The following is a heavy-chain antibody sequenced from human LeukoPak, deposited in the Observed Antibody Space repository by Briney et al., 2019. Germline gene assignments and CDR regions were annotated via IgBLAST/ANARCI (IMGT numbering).Heavy chain of an antibody. D-gene: IGHD6-13*01. CDR3: ARGRIAAAGSFDY. CDR2: INHSGST. CDR1: GGSFSGYY. V-gene: IGHV4-34*01. Sequence: SETLSLTCAVYGGSFSGYYWSWTRQPPGKGLEWIGEINHSGSTNYNPSLKSRVTISVDTSKNQFSLKLSSVTAADTAVYYCARGRIAAAGSFDYWGQGTLVTVSS. J-gene: IGHJ4*02.